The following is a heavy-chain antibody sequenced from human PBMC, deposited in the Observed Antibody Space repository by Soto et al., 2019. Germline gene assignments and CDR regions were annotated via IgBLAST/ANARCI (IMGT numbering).Heavy chain of an antibody. Sequence: QVQLVESGGGVVQPGRSLRLSCAASGFTFSSYGMHWVRQAPGKGLEWVAVIWYDGSNKYYADSVKGRFTISRDNSKNTLYLQMKSLRAEDKAVYYCARGPASIWGSQGGDYFDYWGQGTLVTVSS. V-gene: IGHV3-33*01. CDR1: GFTFSSYG. D-gene: IGHD3-16*01. CDR2: IWYDGSNK. CDR3: ARGPASIWGSQGGDYFDY. J-gene: IGHJ4*02.